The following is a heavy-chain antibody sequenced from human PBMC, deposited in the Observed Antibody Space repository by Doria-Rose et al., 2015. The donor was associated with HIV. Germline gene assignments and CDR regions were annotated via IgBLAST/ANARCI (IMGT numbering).Heavy chain of an antibody. CDR3: ARIKSSRWYHKYYFDF. Sequence: SGPVLVKPTETLTLTCTVSGVSLSSPGMGVSWIRQPPGKALEWLATIFSDDERSYKTSLKSRLTSSRGTSKCQVVLTMTDMDPVDTATYYCARIKSSRWYHKYYFDFWGQGTLVIVSA. D-gene: IGHD6-13*01. V-gene: IGHV2-26*01. CDR2: IFSDDER. J-gene: IGHJ4*02. CDR1: GVSLSSPGMG.